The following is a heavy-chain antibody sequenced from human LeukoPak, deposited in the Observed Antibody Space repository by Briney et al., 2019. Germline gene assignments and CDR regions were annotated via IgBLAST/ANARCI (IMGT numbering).Heavy chain of an antibody. Sequence: SETLSLTCTVSGYSISSGYYWGWIRQPPGKGLEWIGYIYHSGSTYYNPSLKSRVTISVDRSKNQFSLKLSSVTAADTAVYYCARTYGSGSYYNPGAMNAFDIWGQGTMVTVSS. J-gene: IGHJ3*02. CDR3: ARTYGSGSYYNPGAMNAFDI. CDR1: GYSISSGYY. V-gene: IGHV4-38-2*02. CDR2: IYHSGST. D-gene: IGHD3-10*01.